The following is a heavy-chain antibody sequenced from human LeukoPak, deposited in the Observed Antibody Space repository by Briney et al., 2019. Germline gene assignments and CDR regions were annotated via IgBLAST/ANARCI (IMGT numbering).Heavy chain of an antibody. CDR1: GFTFSSYE. CDR3: ARGGSYLSAFDI. CDR2: ISSGGSSI. Sequence: GSLRLSCAASGFTFSSYEMNWVRQAPGKGLEWVSYISSGGSSIFYADSVKGRFTISRDNAKNSLYLQMNSLTAADTAVYYCARGGSYLSAFDIWGQGTMVTVSS. J-gene: IGHJ3*02. V-gene: IGHV3-48*03. D-gene: IGHD1-26*01.